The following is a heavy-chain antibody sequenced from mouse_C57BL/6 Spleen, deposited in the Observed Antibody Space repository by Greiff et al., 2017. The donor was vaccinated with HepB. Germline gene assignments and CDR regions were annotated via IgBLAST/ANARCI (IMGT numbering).Heavy chain of an antibody. Sequence: QVQLQQPGAELVMPGASVKLSCKASGYTFTSYWMHWVKQRPGQGLEWIGEIDPSDSYTNYNQKFKGKSTLTVDKSSSTAYMQLSSLTSEDSAVYYCARSTRVGPRDCMDYWGQGTSVTVSS. V-gene: IGHV1-69*01. CDR1: GYTFTSYW. D-gene: IGHD1-1*01. CDR2: IDPSDSYT. J-gene: IGHJ4*01. CDR3: ARSTRVGPRDCMDY.